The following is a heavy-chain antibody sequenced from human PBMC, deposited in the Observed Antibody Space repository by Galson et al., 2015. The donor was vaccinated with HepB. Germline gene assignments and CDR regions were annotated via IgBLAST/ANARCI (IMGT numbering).Heavy chain of an antibody. CDR2: ISTYNGDT. V-gene: IGHV1-18*01. CDR3: ARDYVPRRGGDNRQDAVDF. D-gene: IGHD1-14*01. J-gene: IGHJ3*01. CDR1: GYTFTNYA. Sequence: SVKVSCKASGYTFTNYAICWVRQAPGQGLEWMGWISTYNGDTNYAQNFQDRVTMTTDTSTSTAYMELRSLRFDDTAVYYCARDYVPRRGGDNRQDAVDFWGQGTMVTVSS.